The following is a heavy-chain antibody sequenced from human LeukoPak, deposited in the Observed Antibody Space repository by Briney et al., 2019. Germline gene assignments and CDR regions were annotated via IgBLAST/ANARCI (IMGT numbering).Heavy chain of an antibody. CDR2: FDPEDGET. J-gene: IGHJ4*02. V-gene: IGHV1-24*01. Sequence: ASVKVSCKVSGYTLTELSMHWVRQAPGKGLEWMGGFDPEDGETIYAQKFQGRVTMTEDTSTDTAYMELSSLRSEDTAVYYCATLGGWRWVPYYLDYGAREPWSPSPQ. CDR3: ATLGGWRWVPYYLDY. D-gene: IGHD2-21*01. CDR1: GYTLTELS.